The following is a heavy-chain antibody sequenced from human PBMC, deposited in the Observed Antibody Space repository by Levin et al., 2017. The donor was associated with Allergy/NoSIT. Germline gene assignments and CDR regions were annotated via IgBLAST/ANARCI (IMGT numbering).Heavy chain of an antibody. CDR2: IYPGDSDT. V-gene: IGHV5-51*01. D-gene: IGHD3-22*01. CDR1: GYSFTSYW. CDR3: ARFNYYDSSGYYYFYFDY. Sequence: EASVKVSCKGSGYSFTSYWIGWVRQMPGKGLEWMGIIYPGDSDTRYSPSFQGQVTISADKSISTAYLQWSSLKASDTAMYYCARFNYYDSSGYYYFYFDYWGQGTLVTVSS. J-gene: IGHJ4*02.